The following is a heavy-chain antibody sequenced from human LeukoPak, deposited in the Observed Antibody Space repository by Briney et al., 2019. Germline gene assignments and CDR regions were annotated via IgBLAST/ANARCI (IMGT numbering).Heavy chain of an antibody. J-gene: IGHJ4*02. CDR3: ARADSSGWTLDY. CDR1: GGPISSGDYY. CDR2: IYYSGST. Sequence: SQTLSLTCTVSGGPISSGDYYWSWIRQPPGKGLEWIGYIYYSGSTYYNPSLKSRVTISVDTSKNQFSLKLSSVTAADTAVYYCARADSSGWTLDYWGQGTLVTVSS. V-gene: IGHV4-30-4*01. D-gene: IGHD6-19*01.